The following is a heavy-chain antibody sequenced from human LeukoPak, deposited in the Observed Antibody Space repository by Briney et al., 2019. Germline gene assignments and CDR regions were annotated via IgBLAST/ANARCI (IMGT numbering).Heavy chain of an antibody. J-gene: IGHJ1*01. V-gene: IGHV3-21*01. CDR1: GFTFSGYS. Sequence: GGSLRLTCAASGFTFSGYSLSWVRRAPGKGLEWIASISAGSGYIYYADSLKGRVTISRDNAKDLLFLQMSSLTSEDTAIYYRARDTGHTAINEYFEHWGQGTPVTVS. CDR3: ARDTGHTAINEYFEH. D-gene: IGHD2-2*02. CDR2: ISAGSGYI.